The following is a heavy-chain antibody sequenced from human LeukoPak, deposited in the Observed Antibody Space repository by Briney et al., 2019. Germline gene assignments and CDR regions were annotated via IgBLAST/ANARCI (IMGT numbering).Heavy chain of an antibody. CDR2: INGDGITT. D-gene: IGHD1-26*01. CDR1: GFTFSSYW. CDR3: ARDGFGGSYSF. V-gene: IGHV3-74*03. Sequence: PGGSLRLSCAASGFTFSSYWMHWVRQVPGKGLACVSRINGDGITTTYADSVKGRFTISRDNAKNTLYLQMNSLRAEDTAVYYCARDGFGGSYSFWGQGTLVTVSS. J-gene: IGHJ4*02.